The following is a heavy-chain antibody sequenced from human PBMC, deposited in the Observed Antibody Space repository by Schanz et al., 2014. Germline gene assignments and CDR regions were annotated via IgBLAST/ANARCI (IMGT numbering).Heavy chain of an antibody. D-gene: IGHD2-2*01. Sequence: DVQLVESGGTLVQPGGSLRLSCAASGFTVSSNYMSWVRQAPGKGLEWVSIIYSGGTTYYTDSVKGRFTISRDNSRNTLYLQMSSLRAEDTAVYYCVKEGTVVSGYPPDHWGQGTLVTVSS. J-gene: IGHJ4*02. CDR2: IYSGGTT. V-gene: IGHV3-53*01. CDR3: VKEGTVVSGYPPDH. CDR1: GFTVSSNY.